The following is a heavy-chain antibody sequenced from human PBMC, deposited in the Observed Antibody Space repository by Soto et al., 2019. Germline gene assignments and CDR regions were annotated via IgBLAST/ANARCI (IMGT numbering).Heavy chain of an antibody. CDR3: ARARYCSSTSCHVFDP. V-gene: IGHV1-69*01. CDR2: IIPIFGTA. D-gene: IGHD2-2*01. Sequence: QVQLVQSGAEVKKPGSSVKVPCKASGGTFSSYAISWVRQAPGQGLEWMGGIIPIFGTANYAQKFQGRVTITADESTSTAYMELSSLRSEDTAVYYCARARYCSSTSCHVFDPWGQGTLVTVSS. CDR1: GGTFSSYA. J-gene: IGHJ5*02.